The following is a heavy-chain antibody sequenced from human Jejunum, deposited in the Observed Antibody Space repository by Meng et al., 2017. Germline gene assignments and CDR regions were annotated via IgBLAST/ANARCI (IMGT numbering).Heavy chain of an antibody. V-gene: IGHV6-1*01. J-gene: IGHJ4*02. CDR2: TYYRSKWSS. CDR3: ARKAVAVGTFDY. CDR1: GDSVSSNSAA. Sequence: QVQLQQSGPGLVKPSQTLSPTCAIAGDSVSSNSAAWNWIRQSSSRGLEWLGRTYYRSKWSSDYAVSVRSRITINADTSKNQFSLQLNSVTPEDTAVYYCARKAVAVGTFDYWGQGTLVTVSS. D-gene: IGHD6-19*01.